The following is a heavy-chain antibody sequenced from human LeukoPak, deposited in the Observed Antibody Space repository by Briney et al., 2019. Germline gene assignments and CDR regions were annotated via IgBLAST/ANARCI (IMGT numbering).Heavy chain of an antibody. CDR1: GFTFSSYS. D-gene: IGHD6-6*01. V-gene: IGHV3-21*01. CDR2: ISSSSSYI. Sequence: GGSLRLSCTASGFTFSSYSMNWVRQAPGKGLEWVSSISSSSSYIYYADSVKGRFTISRDNAKNSLYLQLNSLRAADPAVYYCARVVGGKSSSSANYYYYYMDVWGKGTTVTISS. CDR3: ARVVGGKSSSSANYYYYYMDV. J-gene: IGHJ6*03.